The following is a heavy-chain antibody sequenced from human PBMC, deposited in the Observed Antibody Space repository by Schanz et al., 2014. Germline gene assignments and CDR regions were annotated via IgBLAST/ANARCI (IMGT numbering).Heavy chain of an antibody. CDR2: IIPITGIT. CDR3: ARGGDYIVVLVAVTREYYYHAMDV. D-gene: IGHD2-15*01. J-gene: IGHJ6*02. CDR1: GDTFRSYT. V-gene: IGHV1-69*04. Sequence: QVQLVQSGGEVKTPGASVKVSCKASGDTFRSYTINWVRHAPGQGLEWMGRIIPITGITNYAQKFQGRVTFTADKSTSTAFLEVNSLRSEDTAVYYCARGGDYIVVLVAVTREYYYHAMDVWGQGTTVTVSS.